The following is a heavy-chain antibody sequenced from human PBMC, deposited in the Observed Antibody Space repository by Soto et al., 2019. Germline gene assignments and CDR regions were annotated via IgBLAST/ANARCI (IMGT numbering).Heavy chain of an antibody. Sequence: GSLRLSCAASGFTFSTYAMSWVRQAPGKGLEWVSAISGSVGSTYYADSVKGQFSISRDNFKNTLYLQMNSLRAVDTAVYYCANVVQSPGVFDYWDQGTLVTVSS. CDR3: ANVVQSPGVFDY. D-gene: IGHD2-21*01. CDR2: ISGSVGST. J-gene: IGHJ5*01. CDR1: GFTFSTYA. V-gene: IGHV3-23*01.